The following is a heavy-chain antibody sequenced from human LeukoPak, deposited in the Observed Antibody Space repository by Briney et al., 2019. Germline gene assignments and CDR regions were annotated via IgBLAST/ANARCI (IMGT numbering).Heavy chain of an antibody. CDR2: ISSSSSYI. Sequence: GGSLRLSCAASGFTFSSYSMDWVRQAPGEGLEWVSVISSSSSYIYYADSVKGRFTISRDNARNSLYLQMNSLRAEDTAMYYCAREGAAAAPYWGQGTLVTVSS. CDR1: GFTFSSYS. D-gene: IGHD6-13*01. CDR3: AREGAAAAPY. J-gene: IGHJ4*02. V-gene: IGHV3-21*01.